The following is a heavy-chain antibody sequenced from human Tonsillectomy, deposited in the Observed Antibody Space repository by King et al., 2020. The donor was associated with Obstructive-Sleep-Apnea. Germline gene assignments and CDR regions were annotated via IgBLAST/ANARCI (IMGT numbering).Heavy chain of an antibody. Sequence: QLQLQESGPGLVKPSETLSLTCTVSGGSISSYYWSWIRQPPKKGLEWIGYVSYSGSTNYNPSLKSRVTISVDTSKNQFSLKLSSVTAADTAVYYCARHFPRDGYNLDFFDYWGQGTLVTVSS. V-gene: IGHV4-59*01. J-gene: IGHJ4*02. CDR2: VSYSGST. CDR3: ARHFPRDGYNLDFFDY. D-gene: IGHD5-24*01. CDR1: GGSISSYY.